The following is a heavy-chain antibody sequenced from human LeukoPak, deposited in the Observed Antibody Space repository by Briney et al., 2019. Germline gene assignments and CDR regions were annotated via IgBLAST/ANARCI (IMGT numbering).Heavy chain of an antibody. V-gene: IGHV1-18*01. Sequence: ASVKVSCKASGYTFTSYGISWVRHAPGQGLEWMGWISAYNGNTNYSQKLQGRVTMTTDTSTSTAYMELRSLRSDDTAVYYYARASERFYSGYDSEGNWFDPWGQGTLVTVSS. CDR3: ARASERFYSGYDSEGNWFDP. D-gene: IGHD5-12*01. CDR2: ISAYNGNT. CDR1: GYTFTSYG. J-gene: IGHJ5*02.